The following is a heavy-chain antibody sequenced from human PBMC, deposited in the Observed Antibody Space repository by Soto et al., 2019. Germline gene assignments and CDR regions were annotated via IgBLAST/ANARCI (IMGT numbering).Heavy chain of an antibody. V-gene: IGHV3-72*01. D-gene: IGHD1-7*01. CDR2: TRNKANSYTT. J-gene: IGHJ4*02. CDR3: ARANNWNYYFDY. Sequence: GSLRLSCAASGFTFSDHYMDWVRQAPGKGLEWVGRTRNKANSYTTEYAASVKGRFTISRDDSKNSLYLQMNSLKTEDTAVYYCARANNWNYYFDYWGQGTLVTVSS. CDR1: GFTFSDHY.